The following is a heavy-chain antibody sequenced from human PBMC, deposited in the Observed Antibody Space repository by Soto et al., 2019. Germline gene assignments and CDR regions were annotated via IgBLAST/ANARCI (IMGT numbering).Heavy chain of an antibody. D-gene: IGHD2-8*01. CDR2: INHSGST. J-gene: IGHJ6*02. V-gene: IGHV4-34*01. Sequence: SETLSLTCAVYGGSFSGYYWSWIRQPPGKGLEWIGEINHSGSTNYNPSLKSRVTISVDTSKNQFSLKPSSVTAADTAVYYCARKRVSLMVYALYYYYGMDVWGQGTTVTVS. CDR3: ARKRVSLMVYALYYYYGMDV. CDR1: GGSFSGYY.